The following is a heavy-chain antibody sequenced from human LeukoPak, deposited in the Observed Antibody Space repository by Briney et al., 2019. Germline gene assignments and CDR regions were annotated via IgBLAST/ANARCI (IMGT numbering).Heavy chain of an antibody. V-gene: IGHV3-23*01. J-gene: IGHJ4*02. Sequence: GGSLRLSCAASGFTFSSYAMTWVRQAPGKGLEWVSGISGSGGKTNYAASVKGRLTISRDNSKNTLFLQMNGLRAEDTAVYYCARDWSFYDSSGYHYWGQGTLVTVSS. D-gene: IGHD3-22*01. CDR2: ISGSGGKT. CDR3: ARDWSFYDSSGYHY. CDR1: GFTFSSYA.